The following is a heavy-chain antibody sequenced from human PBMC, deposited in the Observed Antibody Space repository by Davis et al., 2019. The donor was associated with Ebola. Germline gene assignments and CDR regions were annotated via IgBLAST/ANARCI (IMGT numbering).Heavy chain of an antibody. CDR1: GFTFSSYS. Sequence: PGGSLRLSCAASGFTFSSYSMNWVRQAPGKGLEWVANIKQDGSEKYYVDSVKGRFTISRDNSKNTLLLQMNNLRAGDTAVYYCARASCRLCGMDVWGQGTTVTVSS. J-gene: IGHJ6*02. CDR3: ARASCRLCGMDV. D-gene: IGHD6-25*01. V-gene: IGHV3-7*03. CDR2: IKQDGSEK.